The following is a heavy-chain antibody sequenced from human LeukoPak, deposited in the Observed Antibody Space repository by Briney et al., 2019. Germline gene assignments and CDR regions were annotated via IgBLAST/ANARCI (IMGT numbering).Heavy chain of an antibody. J-gene: IGHJ4*02. V-gene: IGHV3-23*01. CDR3: ARVRQLVREESDY. CDR2: IFPSGGEI. Sequence: PGGSLRLSCAASGFTFSTFAMIWVRQPPGKGLEWVSSIFPSGGEIHYADSVRGRFTISRDNSKSILYLQMNSLRAEDTAVYYCARVRQLVREESDYWGQGTLVTVSS. CDR1: GFTFSTFA. D-gene: IGHD6-13*01.